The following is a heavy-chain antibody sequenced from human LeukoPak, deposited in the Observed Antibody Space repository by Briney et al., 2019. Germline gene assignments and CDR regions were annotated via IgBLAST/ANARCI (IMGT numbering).Heavy chain of an antibody. D-gene: IGHD3-10*01. CDR1: GGSISSYY. CDR3: ARFHITMVRGGGLDY. CDR2: IYYSGST. J-gene: IGHJ4*02. Sequence: KASETLSLTCTVSGGSISSYYWSWIRQPPGKGLEWIGYIYYSGSTNYNPSLKSRVTISVDTSKNQFSLKLSSVTAADTAVYYCARFHITMVRGGGLDYWGQGTLVTVSS. V-gene: IGHV4-59*08.